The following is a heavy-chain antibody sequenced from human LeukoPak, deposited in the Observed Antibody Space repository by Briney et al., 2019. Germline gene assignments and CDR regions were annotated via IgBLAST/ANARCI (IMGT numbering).Heavy chain of an antibody. J-gene: IGHJ3*02. Sequence: GGSLRPSCAGSGFIFNNYAMHWVRQPPGKGLEWVAVISYDGSNKYYADSVKGRFTISRDNSKNTLFLEMNSLRAEDTAVYYCAKALTSGWYLDAFNIWGQGTMVTVSS. V-gene: IGHV3-30*18. CDR3: AKALTSGWYLDAFNI. CDR2: ISYDGSNK. CDR1: GFIFNNYA. D-gene: IGHD6-19*01.